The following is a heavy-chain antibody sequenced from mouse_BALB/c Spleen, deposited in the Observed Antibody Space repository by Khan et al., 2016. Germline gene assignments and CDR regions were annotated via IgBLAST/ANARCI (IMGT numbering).Heavy chain of an antibody. Sequence: QVRLQQSGAELMKPGASVKISCKATGYTFSSYWIEWVKQRPGHGLEWIGEILPGSGNTNYNENFKGKATFTADTSSNTAYMQLISLTSEDSAVYYCARQLRGDYWGQGTTLTVSS. CDR2: ILPGSGNT. V-gene: IGHV1-9*01. CDR3: ARQLRGDY. D-gene: IGHD1-1*01. CDR1: GYTFSSYW. J-gene: IGHJ2*01.